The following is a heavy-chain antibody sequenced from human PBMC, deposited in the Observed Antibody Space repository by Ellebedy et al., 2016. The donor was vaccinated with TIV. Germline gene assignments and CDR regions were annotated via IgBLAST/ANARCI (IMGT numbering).Heavy chain of an antibody. Sequence: PGGSLRLSCAASGFTFSDYAMSWVRQAPGKGLEWVSAISVNSGQIYYADSVRGRFTISRDNSKETLYLQMNRLRVDDTAVYYCAKDGLKVDSWGQGTLVTVSS. CDR1: GFTFSDYA. V-gene: IGHV3-23*01. CDR2: ISVNSGQI. J-gene: IGHJ5*01. CDR3: AKDGLKVDS.